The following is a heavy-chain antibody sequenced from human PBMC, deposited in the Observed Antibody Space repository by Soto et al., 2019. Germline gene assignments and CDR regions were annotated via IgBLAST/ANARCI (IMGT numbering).Heavy chain of an antibody. V-gene: IGHV3-15*07. J-gene: IGHJ4*02. CDR3: WGSAY. Sequence: EVQLVESGGGLVKPGGSLRVSCAASGFTFREAWMNWVRQAPGKGLEWVGRIKSRTDGGTIEYATPVKGRFIISRDDTKNTLYLQMYSLTTEDTAVYYCWGSAYWGQVTMFTVSS. D-gene: IGHD3-16*01. CDR1: GFTFREAW. CDR2: IKSRTDGGTI.